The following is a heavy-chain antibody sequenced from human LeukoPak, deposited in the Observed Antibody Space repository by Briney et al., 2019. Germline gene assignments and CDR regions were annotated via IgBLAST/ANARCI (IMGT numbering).Heavy chain of an antibody. CDR3: TRDLEYSSPRVDY. CDR1: GFTFSGSA. CDR2: IRSKANSYAT. V-gene: IGHV3-73*01. Sequence: GESLKISCAASGFTFSGSAMHWVRQASGKGLEWVGRIRSKANSYATAYAASVKGRFTISRDDSKNTAYLQMNSLKTEDTAVYYCTRDLEYSSPRVDYWGQGTLVNVSS. J-gene: IGHJ4*02. D-gene: IGHD6-6*01.